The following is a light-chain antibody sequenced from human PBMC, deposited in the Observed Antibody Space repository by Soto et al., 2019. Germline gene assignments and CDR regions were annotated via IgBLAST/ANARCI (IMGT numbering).Light chain of an antibody. Sequence: EFVLTHSPGALSCSPYERATLSCMSSQTVRNNYLAWYQQKPGRAPRLLIYGASTRATGIPARFSGSGSGTEFTLTISSLQSEDFAVYYCQQYNNWWTFGQGTKVDI. CDR3: QQYNNWWT. J-gene: IGKJ1*01. CDR1: QTVRNN. CDR2: GAS. V-gene: IGKV3-15*01.